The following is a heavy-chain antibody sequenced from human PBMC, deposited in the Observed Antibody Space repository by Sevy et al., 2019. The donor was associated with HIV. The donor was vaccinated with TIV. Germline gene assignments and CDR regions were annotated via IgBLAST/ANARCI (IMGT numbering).Heavy chain of an antibody. Sequence: GESLKISCKGSGYSFTSYWIGWVRQMPGKGLEWMGIIYPGDSETRYSPSFQGQVTISADKSISTAYLQWSSLKASDTAMYYCAIQASYCSSTSCYGYYYYYMDVWGKGTTVTVSS. CDR1: GYSFTSYW. J-gene: IGHJ6*03. CDR3: AIQASYCSSTSCYGYYYYYMDV. CDR2: IYPGDSET. D-gene: IGHD2-2*01. V-gene: IGHV5-51*01.